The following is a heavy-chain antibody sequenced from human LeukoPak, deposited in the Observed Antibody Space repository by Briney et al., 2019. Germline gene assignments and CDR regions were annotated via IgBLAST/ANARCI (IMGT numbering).Heavy chain of an antibody. CDR2: IYYSGST. CDR3: ASATHPTDEYYYDSSGYYYNCYFDY. Sequence: SETLSLTCTVSGGSISSSSYYWGWIRQPPGKGLEWIGSIYYSGSTYYNPSLKSRVTISVDTSKNQFSLKLSSVTAADTAVYYCASATHPTDEYYYDSSGYYYNCYFDYWGQGTLVTVSS. D-gene: IGHD3-22*01. J-gene: IGHJ4*02. V-gene: IGHV4-39*01. CDR1: GGSISSSSYY.